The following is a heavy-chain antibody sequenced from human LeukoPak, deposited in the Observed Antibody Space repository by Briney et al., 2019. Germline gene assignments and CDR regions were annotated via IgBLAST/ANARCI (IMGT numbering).Heavy chain of an antibody. D-gene: IGHD3-16*01. CDR1: AYSISSGFY. CDR3: ARETSQKGAHYMDV. Sequence: SETLSLTCTVSAYSISSGFYWGWIRQPPGKGLEWIASIYHSGSTYYNPSLKSRVSISVDTSKNQFSLKLTSVTAADTAVYYCARETSQKGAHYMDVWGKGTTVTISS. CDR2: IYHSGST. V-gene: IGHV4-38-2*02. J-gene: IGHJ6*03.